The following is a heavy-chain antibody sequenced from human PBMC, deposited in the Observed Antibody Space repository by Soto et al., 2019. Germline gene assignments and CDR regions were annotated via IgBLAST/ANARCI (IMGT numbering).Heavy chain of an antibody. V-gene: IGHV1-69*12. J-gene: IGHJ6*02. D-gene: IGHD2-15*01. CDR2: IMPIFRAP. CDR1: GGAFSDYA. CDR3: ASWLKGPDIGNYYYGMDV. Sequence: QVQLVQSGAEVKKPGSSVKVSCKASGGAFSDYAFSWVRQAPGQGLEWLGGIMPIFRAPDYAQKFQGRVTITADEFSRTAYMEMKSLSSEDTAVYYCASWLKGPDIGNYYYGMDVWGQGTTVTVS.